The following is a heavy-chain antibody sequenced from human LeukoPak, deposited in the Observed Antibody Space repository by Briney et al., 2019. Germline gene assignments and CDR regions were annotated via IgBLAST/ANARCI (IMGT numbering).Heavy chain of an antibody. V-gene: IGHV3-66*01. CDR1: GFTFSSSA. J-gene: IGHJ6*04. CDR3: AELGITMIGGV. Sequence: GGSLRLSCAASGFTFSSSAMSWVRQAPGKGLEWVSVIYSGGNTYYADSVKGRFTISRDNSKDTLYLQMNSLRAEDTAVYYCAELGITMIGGVWGKGTTVTISS. CDR2: IYSGGNT. D-gene: IGHD3-10*02.